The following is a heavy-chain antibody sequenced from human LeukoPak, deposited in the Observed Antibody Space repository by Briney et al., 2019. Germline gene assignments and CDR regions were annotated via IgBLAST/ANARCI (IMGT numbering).Heavy chain of an antibody. CDR2: IYMGGNT. J-gene: IGHJ4*02. Sequence: QPGGSLRLSCAASGFTFSNYAMSWVRQAPGKGLEWVSVIYMGGNTYYADSVKGRFTISRHTSKNTLYLQMNSLRAEDTAVYYCARVGDEVAYTRGYLDHWGRGTLVTVSS. CDR3: ARVGDEVAYTRGYLDH. D-gene: IGHD3-16*01. CDR1: GFTFSNYA. V-gene: IGHV3-53*04.